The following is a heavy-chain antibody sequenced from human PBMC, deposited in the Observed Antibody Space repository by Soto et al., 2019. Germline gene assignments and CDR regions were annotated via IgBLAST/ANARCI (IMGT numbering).Heavy chain of an antibody. CDR1: GFTFSTYE. CDR2: ISSSGSTI. J-gene: IGHJ6*02. CDR3: ARVAYNTFYYYAMDV. V-gene: IGHV3-48*03. D-gene: IGHD1-20*01. Sequence: EVQLVESGGGLVQPGGSLRLSCAASGFTFSTYEINWVRQAPGKGLEWVSYISSSGSTIYYADSVKGRFTISRDNAKNSLYLPLNSLRAEDTAVYYCARVAYNTFYYYAMDVWGQGTTVTVSS.